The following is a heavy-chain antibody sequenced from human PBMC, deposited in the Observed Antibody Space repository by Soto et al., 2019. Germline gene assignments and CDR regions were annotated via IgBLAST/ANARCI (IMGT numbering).Heavy chain of an antibody. J-gene: IGHJ4*02. CDR1: GFTVSNNY. Sequence: GGSLRLSCAASGFTVSNNYMSWVRQAPGKGLEWVSLISSGGSKYHADSVRCRFTISRDNSKNTLYLQMNSLRAEDTAVYYCARGLPNMAYYGEYYFDPWGQGTLVTVSS. V-gene: IGHV3-53*01. CDR2: ISSGGSK. D-gene: IGHD3-10*01. CDR3: ARGLPNMAYYGEYYFDP.